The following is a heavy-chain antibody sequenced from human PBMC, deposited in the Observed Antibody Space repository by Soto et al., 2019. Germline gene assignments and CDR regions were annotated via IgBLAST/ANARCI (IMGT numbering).Heavy chain of an antibody. J-gene: IGHJ4*02. Sequence: QVHLVQSGAEVKKPGASVKVSCKGSGYIFTTYGITWVRQAPGQGLEWMGWISAHNGNTNYAQKLQGRVTVTRDTSTSTAYMEVRDVSYCDTAVYYCERGRYGDYWGQGALVPVSS. CDR1: GYIFTTYG. D-gene: IGHD1-1*01. CDR3: ERGRYGDY. V-gene: IGHV1-18*01. CDR2: ISAHNGNT.